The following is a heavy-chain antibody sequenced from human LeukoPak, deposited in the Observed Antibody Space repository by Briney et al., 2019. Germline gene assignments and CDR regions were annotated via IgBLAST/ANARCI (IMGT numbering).Heavy chain of an antibody. J-gene: IGHJ4*02. D-gene: IGHD6-19*01. CDR2: ISSNGGST. Sequence: GGSLRLSCSASGFTFSSYAMHWVRQAPGKGLEYVSAISSNGGSTYYADSVKGRFTSSRDNSKNTMYLKMNSLRAEDTAVYYCARDPRGIAVAGTLDYWGQGTQVTVSS. CDR1: GFTFSSYA. V-gene: IGHV3-64*04. CDR3: ARDPRGIAVAGTLDY.